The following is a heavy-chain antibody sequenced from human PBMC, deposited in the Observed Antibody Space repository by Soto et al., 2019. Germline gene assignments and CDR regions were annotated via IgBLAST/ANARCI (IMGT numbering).Heavy chain of an antibody. CDR2: VTADAYST. D-gene: IGHD4-17*01. V-gene: IGHV3-23*01. CDR1: GFTFSSYA. CDR3: HHPRGYGVLDAYDI. J-gene: IGHJ3*02. Sequence: PGGSLRLSCAASGFTFSSYAMSWVRQAPGKGLEWVSAVTADAYSTYYADSVRGRFTISRDNSINTLFMQMNSLRTEDTAVYYCHHPRGYGVLDAYDIWGQGAMVTV.